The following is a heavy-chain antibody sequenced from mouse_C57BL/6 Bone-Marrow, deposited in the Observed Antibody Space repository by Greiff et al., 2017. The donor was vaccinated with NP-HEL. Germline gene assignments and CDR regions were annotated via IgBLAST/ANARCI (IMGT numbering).Heavy chain of an antibody. CDR3: ARADYYGSSYWYFDV. V-gene: IGHV3-6*01. Sequence: EVQVVESGPGLVKPSQSLSLTCSVTGYSITSGYYWNWIRQFPGNQLEWMGYISYDGSNNYNPSLKNRISITRDTSKNQFFLKLNSVTTEDTATYYCARADYYGSSYWYFDVWGTGTTVTVSS. D-gene: IGHD1-1*01. CDR2: ISYDGSN. CDR1: GYSITSGYY. J-gene: IGHJ1*03.